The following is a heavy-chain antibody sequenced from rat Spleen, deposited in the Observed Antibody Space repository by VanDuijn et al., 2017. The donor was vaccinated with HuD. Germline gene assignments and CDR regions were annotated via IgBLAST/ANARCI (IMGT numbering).Heavy chain of an antibody. CDR2: ISYDGSST. J-gene: IGHJ3*01. Sequence: EVKLVESGGGLVQPGRSLKLSCAASGFNFNDYWMGWVRQAPTKGLEWVATISYDGSSTYYRYSVKGRFTISRDNAKSTLYLQMDSLRSEDTATYYCTIRFGLGNWFAYWGQGTLVTVSS. CDR1: GFNFNDYW. D-gene: IGHD4-1*01. V-gene: IGHV5-29*01. CDR3: TIRFGLGNWFAY.